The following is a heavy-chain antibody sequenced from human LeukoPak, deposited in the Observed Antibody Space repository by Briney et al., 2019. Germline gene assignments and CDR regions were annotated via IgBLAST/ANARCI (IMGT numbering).Heavy chain of an antibody. CDR2: ISSSSYI. Sequence: GGSLRLSCAASGFTFSSYSMNWVRQAPGKGLEWVSSISSSSYIHYADSVKGRFTISRDNAKNSLYLQMNSLRAEDTAVYYCAREEAECGGDCYLDYWGQGTLVTVSS. CDR1: GFTFSSYS. CDR3: AREEAECGGDCYLDY. D-gene: IGHD2-21*02. J-gene: IGHJ4*02. V-gene: IGHV3-21*01.